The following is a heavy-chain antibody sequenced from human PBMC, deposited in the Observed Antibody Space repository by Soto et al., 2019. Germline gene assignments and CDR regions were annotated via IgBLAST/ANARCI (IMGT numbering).Heavy chain of an antibody. Sequence: GSLRLSCAASGFTFSSYGMHWVRQAPGKGLEWVAVISYDGSNKYYADSVKGRFTISRDNSKNTLYLQMNSLRAEDTAVYYCAKEIAAVADYYYYGMDVWGQGTTVTVSS. CDR3: AKEIAAVADYYYYGMDV. CDR2: ISYDGSNK. CDR1: GFTFSSYG. D-gene: IGHD6-19*01. V-gene: IGHV3-30*18. J-gene: IGHJ6*02.